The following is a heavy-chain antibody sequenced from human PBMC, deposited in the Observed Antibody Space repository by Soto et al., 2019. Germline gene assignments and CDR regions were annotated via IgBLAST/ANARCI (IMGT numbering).Heavy chain of an antibody. CDR2: IYRDDDK. Sequence: QITLKESGPTLVKPTQTLTLTCTFSAFSLSTGGVGVGWIRQPPGKALEWLALIYRDDDKRYSPSLRSRLTITKDTSKNQVVLTVTNMDPVDTATYYCIQSRCGGDCLQSYASYYYYGMDVWGQGTTVTVSS. D-gene: IGHD2-21*02. J-gene: IGHJ6*02. CDR1: AFSLSTGGVG. CDR3: IQSRCGGDCLQSYASYYYYGMDV. V-gene: IGHV2-5*02.